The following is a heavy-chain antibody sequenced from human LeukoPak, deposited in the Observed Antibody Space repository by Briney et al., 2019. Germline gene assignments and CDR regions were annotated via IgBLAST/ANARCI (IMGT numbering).Heavy chain of an antibody. CDR1: GFIFRNYA. Sequence: GGSLRLSCGASGFIFRNYAMSWVRQAPGEGLEWVSGISDNGGGRYYADSVKGRFTISRDNSKNMLYLQMNSLRAEDTAVYYSAKESGALGAPLYDYWGRGILVTASS. V-gene: IGHV3-23*01. J-gene: IGHJ4*02. CDR3: AKESGALGAPLYDY. D-gene: IGHD4/OR15-4a*01. CDR2: ISDNGGGR.